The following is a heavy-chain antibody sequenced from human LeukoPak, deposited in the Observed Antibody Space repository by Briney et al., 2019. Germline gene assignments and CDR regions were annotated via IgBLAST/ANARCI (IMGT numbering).Heavy chain of an antibody. Sequence: ASETLSLTCAVSGYSISSGYYWGWIRQSPGKGLEWIATIFHSGSIYYNSSLKSRVTLSVDTSKNQFSLRLNSVTAADTALYYCARMGVSYYYDSSTYYPTAFDVWGQGTMVSVSS. CDR1: GYSISSGYY. J-gene: IGHJ3*01. D-gene: IGHD3-22*01. CDR2: IFHSGSI. V-gene: IGHV4-38-2*01. CDR3: ARMGVSYYYDSSTYYPTAFDV.